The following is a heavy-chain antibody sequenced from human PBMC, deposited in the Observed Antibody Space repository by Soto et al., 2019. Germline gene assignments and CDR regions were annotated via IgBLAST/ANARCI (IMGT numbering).Heavy chain of an antibody. CDR1: GGTFSSYA. D-gene: IGHD6-13*01. CDR3: AQGGPQQLVPNYYYYYGMDV. CDR2: IIPIFGTA. J-gene: IGHJ6*02. V-gene: IGHV1-69*13. Sequence: SVKVSCKASGGTFSSYAISWVRQAPGQGLEWMGGIIPIFGTANYAQKFQGRVTITADESTSTAYMELSSLRSEDTAVYYCAQGGPQQLVPNYYYYYGMDVWGQGTTVTVS.